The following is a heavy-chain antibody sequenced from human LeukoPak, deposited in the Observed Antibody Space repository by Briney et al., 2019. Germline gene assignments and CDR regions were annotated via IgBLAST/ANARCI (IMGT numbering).Heavy chain of an antibody. Sequence: SETLSLTCTVSGGSISSSSYYWGWIRQPPGKGLEWIGSIYYSGSTYYNPSLKSRVTISVDTSKNQFSLKLSSVTAADTAVYYCARENYGGNLSGFDYWGQGTLVTVSS. CDR3: ARENYGGNLSGFDY. CDR1: GGSISSSSYY. J-gene: IGHJ4*02. CDR2: IYYSGST. V-gene: IGHV4-39*07. D-gene: IGHD4-23*01.